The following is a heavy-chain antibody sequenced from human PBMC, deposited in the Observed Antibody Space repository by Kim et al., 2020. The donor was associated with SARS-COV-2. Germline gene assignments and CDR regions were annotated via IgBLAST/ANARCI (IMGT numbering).Heavy chain of an antibody. V-gene: IGHV3-7*01. Sequence: GGSLRLSCAASGFTFSSYCMRWVRQAPGKGLEWVANIKQDGSEKYYVDSVKGRFTISRDNAKNSLYLQMNSLRAEDTAVYYCARLAVTTIWGSLWYYYYGRDVGGQGPTVTVS. J-gene: IGHJ6*02. D-gene: IGHD4-17*01. CDR1: GFTFSSYC. CDR3: ARLAVTTIWGSLWYYYYGRDV. CDR2: IKQDGSEK.